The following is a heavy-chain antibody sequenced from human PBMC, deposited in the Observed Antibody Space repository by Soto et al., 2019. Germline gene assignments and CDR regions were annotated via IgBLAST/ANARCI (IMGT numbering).Heavy chain of an antibody. CDR3: ARVLTTVTTYYYYGMDV. Sequence: QVQLQESGPGLVKPSQTLSLTCTVSGGSISSGDYYWSWIRQPPGKGLEWIGYIYYSGSTYYNPSLKSRVTISVDTSKNQFSLKLSSVTAADTAVYYCARVLTTVTTYYYYGMDVWGQGTTVTVSS. D-gene: IGHD4-17*01. V-gene: IGHV4-30-4*01. CDR2: IYYSGST. J-gene: IGHJ6*02. CDR1: GGSISSGDYY.